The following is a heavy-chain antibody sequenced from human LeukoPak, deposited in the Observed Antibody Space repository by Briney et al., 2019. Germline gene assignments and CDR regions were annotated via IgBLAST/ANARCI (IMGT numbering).Heavy chain of an antibody. CDR1: GFTFSSYW. D-gene: IGHD4-17*01. CDR2: IKQDGSEK. V-gene: IGHV3-7*01. Sequence: GGSLRLSCAASGFTFSSYWMSWVRQAPGKGLEWVANIKQDGSEKYYVDSVKGRFTISRDNAKNSLYLQMNSLRAEDTAVYYCARDGDYGDYEWEYYFDYWGQGTLVTVSS. J-gene: IGHJ4*02. CDR3: ARDGDYGDYEWEYYFDY.